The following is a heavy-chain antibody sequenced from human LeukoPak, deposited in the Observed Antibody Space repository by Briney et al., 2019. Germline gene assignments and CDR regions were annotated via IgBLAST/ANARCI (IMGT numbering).Heavy chain of an antibody. V-gene: IGHV3-7*03. J-gene: IGHJ6*04. CDR2: IKQDGSEK. D-gene: IGHD3-3*01. Sequence: GGSLRLSCAASGFTFSSYWMSWVRQAPGKGLEWVANIKQDGSEKYYVDSVKGRSTISRDNAKNSLYLQMNSLRAEDTAVYYCARSVGVGLYGMDVWGKGTTVTVSS. CDR3: ARSVGVGLYGMDV. CDR1: GFTFSSYW.